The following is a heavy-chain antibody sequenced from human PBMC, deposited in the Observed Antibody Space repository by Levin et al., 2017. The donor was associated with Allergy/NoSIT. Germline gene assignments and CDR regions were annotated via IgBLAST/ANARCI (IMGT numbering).Heavy chain of an antibody. V-gene: IGHV3-7*01. D-gene: IGHD3-16*02. CDR2: IRPDDSEK. Sequence: PGGSLRLSCGASGFTFSTYWMSWVRQAPGKGLEWVANIRPDDSEKYYVDSVKGRFTISRDNAKSSLYLQMDSLRAEDTAVYYCAGRYLYYFDCWGQGTLVTVSS. CDR1: GFTFSTYW. J-gene: IGHJ4*02. CDR3: AGRYLYYFDC.